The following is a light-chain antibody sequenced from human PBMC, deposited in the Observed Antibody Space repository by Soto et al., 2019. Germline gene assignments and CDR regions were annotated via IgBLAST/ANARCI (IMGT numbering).Light chain of an antibody. V-gene: IGLV3-21*04. CDR3: QVWDSSSDHRV. Sequence: SYELTQPPSVSVAPGKTARITCGGNNIGSKSVHWYQQKPGQAPVLFIYYDSDRPSGIPERFSGSNSGNTATLTISRVEAGDEADYYCQVWDSSSDHRVFGTGTKLTVL. CDR1: NIGSKS. J-gene: IGLJ1*01. CDR2: YDS.